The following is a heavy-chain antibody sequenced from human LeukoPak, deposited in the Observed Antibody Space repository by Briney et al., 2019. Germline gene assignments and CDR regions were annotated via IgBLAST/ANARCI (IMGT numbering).Heavy chain of an antibody. CDR2: ISAYNGNT. D-gene: IGHD3-9*01. J-gene: IGHJ6*03. Sequence: GASVKVSCKASGYTFTSYGISWVRQAPGQGLEWMGWISAYNGNTNYAQKLQGRVTITADESTSTAYMELSSLRSEDTAVYYCARDRAGSDILTQRKVSYYYMDVWGKGTTVTISS. CDR1: GYTFTSYG. V-gene: IGHV1-18*01. CDR3: ARDRAGSDILTQRKVSYYYMDV.